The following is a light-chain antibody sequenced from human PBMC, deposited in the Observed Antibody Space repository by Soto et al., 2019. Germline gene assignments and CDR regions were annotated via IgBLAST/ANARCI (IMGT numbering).Light chain of an antibody. Sequence: EIVLTQSPATLSLSPGERATLSCRASQSVGNFLVWYQQKPGQPPRLLIYDASKRATGIPDRFSGSGSGTDFALTISSLEPDDSAVYFCQQRISWPRAFGGGTKVEIK. V-gene: IGKV3-11*01. CDR3: QQRISWPRA. J-gene: IGKJ4*01. CDR2: DAS. CDR1: QSVGNF.